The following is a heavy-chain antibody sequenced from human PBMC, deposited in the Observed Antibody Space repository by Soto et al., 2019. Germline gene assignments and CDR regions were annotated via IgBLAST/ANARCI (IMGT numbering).Heavy chain of an antibody. CDR3: ARSNSGYYKWFDP. CDR2: IYYSGTT. J-gene: IGHJ5*02. CDR1: GDSISSSNYY. D-gene: IGHD3-22*01. V-gene: IGHV4-39*02. Sequence: HLQLQESGPGLVKPSETLSLTCTVSGDSISSSNYYWGWIRQPPGKGLEWIANIYYSGTTYCNPSLKSRVAISVDTSKNHFSLNLSSVTAADTAIYYCARSNSGYYKWFDPWGQGTLVTVSS.